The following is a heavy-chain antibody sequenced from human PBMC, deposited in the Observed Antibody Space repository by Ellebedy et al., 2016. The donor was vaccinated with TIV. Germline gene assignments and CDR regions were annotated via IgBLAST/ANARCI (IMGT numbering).Heavy chain of an antibody. Sequence: AASVKVSCKASGCTLSGYSVSWARQAPGQGLEWVGGINPVSDAVQYSQKLQDRVTISADEVTSTVYMEMTSLRSEDTALYYCAREFGDGNNYHYFAHWGQGTLVTVSS. J-gene: IGHJ4*02. CDR1: GCTLSGYS. D-gene: IGHD5-24*01. CDR3: AREFGDGNNYHYFAH. CDR2: INPVSDAV. V-gene: IGHV1-69*13.